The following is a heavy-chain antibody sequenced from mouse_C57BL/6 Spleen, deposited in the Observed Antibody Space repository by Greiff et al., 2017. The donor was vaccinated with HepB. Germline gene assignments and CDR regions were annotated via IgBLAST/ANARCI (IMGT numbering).Heavy chain of an antibody. Sequence: EVHLVESGGGLVKPGGSLKLSCAASGFTFSSYAMSWVRQTPEKRLEWVATISDGGSYTYYPDNVKGRFTISRDNAKNNLYLQMSHLKSEDTAMYYCAGDHYWGQGTTLTVSS. CDR2: ISDGGSYT. J-gene: IGHJ2*01. V-gene: IGHV5-4*01. CDR1: GFTFSSYA. CDR3: AGDHY.